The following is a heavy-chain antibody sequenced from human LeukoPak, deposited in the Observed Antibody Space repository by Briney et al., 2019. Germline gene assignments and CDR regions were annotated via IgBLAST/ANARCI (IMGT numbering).Heavy chain of an antibody. Sequence: PSETLSLTCTVSGGSIRSSYYYWGWIRQPPGKGLEWIGSIYDSGSTYYNLSLKSRVTISVDTSKNQFSLKLNSVTAADTAVYYCARQPYLAAPFDYWGQGTLVTVSS. J-gene: IGHJ4*02. V-gene: IGHV4-39*01. D-gene: IGHD6-13*01. CDR3: ARQPYLAAPFDY. CDR2: IYDSGST. CDR1: GGSIRSSYYY.